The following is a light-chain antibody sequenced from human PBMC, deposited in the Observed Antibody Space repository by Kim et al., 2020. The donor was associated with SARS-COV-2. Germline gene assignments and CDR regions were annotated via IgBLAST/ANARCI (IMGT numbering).Light chain of an antibody. CDR2: YDS. J-gene: IGLJ2*01. V-gene: IGLV3-21*04. Sequence: PGKPARIDCVRNASGSKGVHWHRQMPGHAPVLVIYYDSDRPSGIPERFSGSNSGNTATLTISRVEAGDEADYYCQVWDSSSDHVVFGGGTQLTVL. CDR1: ASGSKG. CDR3: QVWDSSSDHVV.